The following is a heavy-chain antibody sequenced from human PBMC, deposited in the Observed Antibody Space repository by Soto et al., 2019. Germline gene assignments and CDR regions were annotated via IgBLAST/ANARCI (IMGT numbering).Heavy chain of an antibody. CDR2: IRSKAYGGTT. J-gene: IGHJ4*02. CDR3: TRPYYYDSTGYQRY. D-gene: IGHD3-22*01. V-gene: IGHV3-49*03. Sequence: GSLRLSCTASGVTLGDYAMSWFRQAPGKGLEWVGFIRSKAYGGTTGYAASVKDRFTISRDDSKSIAYLQMNSLKTEDTAVYYCTRPYYYDSTGYQRYWGQGTLVTVSS. CDR1: GVTLGDYA.